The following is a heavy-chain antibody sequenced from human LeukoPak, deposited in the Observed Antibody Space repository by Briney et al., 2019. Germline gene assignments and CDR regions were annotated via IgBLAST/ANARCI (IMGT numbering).Heavy chain of an antibody. CDR1: GGSISSYY. D-gene: IGHD3-16*02. J-gene: IGHJ4*02. Sequence: SETLSLTCTVSGGSISSYYWSWIRQPPGKGLEWIGCIYYSGSTNYNPSLKSRVTISVDTSKNQFSLKLSSVTAADTAVYYCARGFETSYRYTFYYWGQGTLVTVSS. V-gene: IGHV4-59*01. CDR3: ARGFETSYRYTFYY. CDR2: IYYSGST.